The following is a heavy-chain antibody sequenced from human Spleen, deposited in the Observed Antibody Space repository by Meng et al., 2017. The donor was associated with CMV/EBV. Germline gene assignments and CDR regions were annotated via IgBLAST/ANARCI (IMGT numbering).Heavy chain of an antibody. J-gene: IGHJ4*03. CDR3: ARGKIGYCSGASCYPGDY. CDR1: GGTFSSYA. CDR2: INPTGDFI. V-gene: IGHV1-46*01. Sequence: ASVKVSCKASGGTFSSYAISWVRQAPGQGLEWMAMINPTGDFIRYAQKFQGRVTVTRDTSASRVYLDLNSLRSEDTAVYYCARGKIGYCSGASCYPGDYWGQGTLVTVSS. D-gene: IGHD2-15*01.